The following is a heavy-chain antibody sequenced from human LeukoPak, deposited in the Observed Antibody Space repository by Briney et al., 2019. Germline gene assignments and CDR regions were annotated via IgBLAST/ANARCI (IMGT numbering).Heavy chain of an antibody. D-gene: IGHD5-18*01. J-gene: IGHJ4*02. CDR1: GGSVSGYH. CDR2: IEHRGKT. V-gene: IGHV4-34*01. Sequence: PSETLSLTCAVYGGSVSGYHCGWIRQPPGKGREWIGEIEHRGKTKYNKSLKSRLTISIDTSKKQLSLKLTYVTAAASAVYYCARGRTYTSGHWGQGTLVTVSS. CDR3: ARGRTYTSGH.